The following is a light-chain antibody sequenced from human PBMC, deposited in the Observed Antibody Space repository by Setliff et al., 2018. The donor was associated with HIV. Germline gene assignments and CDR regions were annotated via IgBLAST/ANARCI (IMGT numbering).Light chain of an antibody. CDR1: GSDVGGYNY. CDR2: DVS. J-gene: IGLJ3*02. Sequence: QSALTQPASVSGSPGQSITISCTGSGSDVGGYNYVSWYQQHPGKAPKLMIYDVSQRPSGVSDRFSGSKSGITASLTISGLQPEDESDYYCSSYTASSTLVFGGGTKVTVL. CDR3: SSYTASSTLV. V-gene: IGLV2-14*03.